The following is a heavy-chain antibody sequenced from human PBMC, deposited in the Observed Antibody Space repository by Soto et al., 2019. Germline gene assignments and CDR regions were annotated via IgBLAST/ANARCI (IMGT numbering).Heavy chain of an antibody. CDR2: ISSSSSTI. V-gene: IGHV3-48*01. CDR3: AKDEGVGATLGLPSGNDY. Sequence: GGSLRLSCAASGFTFSSYSMNWVRQAPGKGLEWVSYISSSSSTIYYADSVKGRFTISRDNSKNTLYLQMNSLSFEDTAVYFCAKDEGVGATLGLPSGNDYWGQGTLVTVSS. CDR1: GFTFSSYS. J-gene: IGHJ4*02. D-gene: IGHD1-26*01.